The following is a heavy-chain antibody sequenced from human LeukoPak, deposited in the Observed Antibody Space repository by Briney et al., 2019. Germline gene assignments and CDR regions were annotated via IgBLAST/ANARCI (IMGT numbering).Heavy chain of an antibody. V-gene: IGHV4-59*01. D-gene: IGHD6-19*01. CDR3: ARVGSDSSGWYYFDY. Sequence: KPSETLSLTCTVSGGSISGYYWSWIRQPPGKGLEWVGYISYSGSTNYNPSLKSRVTISVDTSKNQFSLKLSSVTAADTAVYYCARVGSDSSGWYYFDYWGQGTLVTVSS. CDR2: ISYSGST. J-gene: IGHJ4*02. CDR1: GGSISGYY.